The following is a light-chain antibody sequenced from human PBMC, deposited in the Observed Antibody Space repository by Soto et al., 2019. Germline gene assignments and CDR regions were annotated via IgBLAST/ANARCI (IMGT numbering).Light chain of an antibody. Sequence: EIVLPQSPATLSLSPGERATLSCRASQSVSSYLAWYQQKPGQAPRLLIYDASNRATGIPARFSGSGSGTDFTLTISSLEPEDFAVYYCHQRYNWPRVTFGQGTRLEIK. CDR1: QSVSSY. CDR2: DAS. CDR3: HQRYNWPRVT. J-gene: IGKJ5*01. V-gene: IGKV3-11*01.